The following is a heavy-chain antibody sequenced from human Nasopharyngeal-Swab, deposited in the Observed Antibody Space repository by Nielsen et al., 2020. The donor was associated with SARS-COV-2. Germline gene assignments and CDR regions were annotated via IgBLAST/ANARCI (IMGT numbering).Heavy chain of an antibody. Sequence: SVKVSCKASGGTFSSYAISWVRQAPGQGLEWMGGIIPIFGTANYAQKFQGRVTITADKSTSTAYMELSSLRSEDTAVYYCARGPIVQLERYYYMDVWGKGTTVTVSS. CDR3: ARGPIVQLERYYYMDV. J-gene: IGHJ6*03. V-gene: IGHV1-69*06. D-gene: IGHD1-1*01. CDR1: GGTFSSYA. CDR2: IIPIFGTA.